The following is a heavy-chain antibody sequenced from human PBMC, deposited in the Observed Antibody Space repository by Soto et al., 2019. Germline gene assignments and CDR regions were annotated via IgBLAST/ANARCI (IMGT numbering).Heavy chain of an antibody. Sequence: EVHLVESGGGLVKPGGSLRLSCAVSGFTFSSCTMNWVRQAPGKGLEWVSSISPSTSHIYYADSVKGRFTISRDNAKNSLFLQMNRLRAADTAVYYCSCCSGGACHQNYGMDVWGQGTTVTVSS. D-gene: IGHD2-15*01. CDR3: SCCSGGACHQNYGMDV. CDR1: GFTFSSCT. V-gene: IGHV3-21*01. CDR2: ISPSTSHI. J-gene: IGHJ6*02.